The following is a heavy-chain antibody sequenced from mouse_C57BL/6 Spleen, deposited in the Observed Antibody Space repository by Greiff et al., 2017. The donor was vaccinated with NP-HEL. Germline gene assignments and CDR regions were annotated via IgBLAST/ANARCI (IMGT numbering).Heavy chain of an antibody. J-gene: IGHJ2*01. CDR3: ARHSNGY. CDR1: GYTFTSYW. V-gene: IGHV1-55*01. Sequence: QVHVKQPGAELVKPGASVKMSCKASGYTFTSYWITWVKQRPGQGLEWIGDIYPGSGSTNYNEKFKSKATLTVDTSSSTAYMQLSSLTSEDSAVYYCARHSNGYWGQGTTLTVSS. D-gene: IGHD2-5*01. CDR2: IYPGSGST.